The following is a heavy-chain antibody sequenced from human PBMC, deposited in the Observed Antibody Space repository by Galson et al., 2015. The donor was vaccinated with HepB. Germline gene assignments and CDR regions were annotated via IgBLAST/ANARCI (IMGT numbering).Heavy chain of an antibody. V-gene: IGHV3-30-3*01. CDR3: ARTLPRYYDSSGYPPLDY. CDR1: GFTFSSYA. Sequence: SLRLSCAASGFTFSSYAMHWVRQAPGKGLEWVAVISYDGSNKYYADSVKGRFTISRDNSKNTLYLQMNSLRAEDTAVYYCARTLPRYYDSSGYPPLDYWGQGTLVTVSS. CDR2: ISYDGSNK. J-gene: IGHJ4*02. D-gene: IGHD3-22*01.